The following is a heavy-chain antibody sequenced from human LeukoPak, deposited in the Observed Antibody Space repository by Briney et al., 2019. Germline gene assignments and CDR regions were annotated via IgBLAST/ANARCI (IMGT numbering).Heavy chain of an antibody. J-gene: IGHJ3*02. V-gene: IGHV3-30-3*01. Sequence: GRSLRLSCAASGFTFSSYTSHWVRQAPGKGLEWVALIFYDGSNKYYTDSVMGRFTISRDSSKNTLYLQMDSLRAEDTAVYYCARDGFGGATDGFDIWGQGTMVTVSS. CDR1: GFTFSSYT. CDR2: IFYDGSNK. D-gene: IGHD3-10*01. CDR3: ARDGFGGATDGFDI.